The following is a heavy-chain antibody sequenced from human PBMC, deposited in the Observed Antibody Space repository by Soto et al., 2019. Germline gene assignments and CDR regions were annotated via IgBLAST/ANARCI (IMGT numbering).Heavy chain of an antibody. CDR2: ISAYNGNT. J-gene: IGHJ4*02. V-gene: IGHV1-18*01. CDR3: AGSRPSGPFDY. D-gene: IGHD6-19*01. Sequence: ASVKVSCQASGYSFTSYGISWVRQAPGQGLEWMGWISAYNGNTNYAQKLQGRVTMTTDTSTSTAYMELRSLRSDDTAVYYCAGSRPSGPFDYWGQGTLVTVSS. CDR1: GYSFTSYG.